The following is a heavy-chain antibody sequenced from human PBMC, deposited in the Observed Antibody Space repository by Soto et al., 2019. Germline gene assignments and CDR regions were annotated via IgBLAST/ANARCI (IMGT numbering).Heavy chain of an antibody. CDR3: AKDLTRITMVRGVIITSFDY. CDR1: GFTFSSYA. CDR2: ISGSGGST. J-gene: IGHJ4*02. Sequence: GGSLRLSCAASGFTFSSYAMSWVRQAPGKGLEWVSAISGSGGSTYYADSVKGRFTISRDNSKNTLYLQMNSLRAEDTAVYYCAKDLTRITMVRGVIITSFDYSGQVTLVTVSS. V-gene: IGHV3-23*01. D-gene: IGHD3-10*01.